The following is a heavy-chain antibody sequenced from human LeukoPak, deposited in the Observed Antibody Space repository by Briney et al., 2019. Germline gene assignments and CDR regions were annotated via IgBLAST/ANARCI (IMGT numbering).Heavy chain of an antibody. CDR3: ARGGTRDGGHYSDY. V-gene: IGHV4-59*01. CDR1: GGSISSYY. Sequence: SETLSLTCTVSGGSISSYYWSWIRQPPGKGLEWIGDIYYSGTTNYNPSLKSPVTILIDTSKNQFSLKLSSVTAADTAVYYCARGGTRDGGHYSDYWGQGTLVTVSS. D-gene: IGHD2-21*02. J-gene: IGHJ4*02. CDR2: IYYSGTT.